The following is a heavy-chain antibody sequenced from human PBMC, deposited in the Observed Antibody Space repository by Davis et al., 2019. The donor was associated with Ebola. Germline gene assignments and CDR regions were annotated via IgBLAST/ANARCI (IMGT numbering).Heavy chain of an antibody. D-gene: IGHD2-2*01. CDR3: ARHFRYCISTRCYADY. Sequence: KVSCKGSGYSFTSYWIGWVRQMPGKGLEWMGIIYPDDSDTRYSPSFQGQVTISVDKSISTAYLQWSSLKASDTAMYYCARHFRYCISTRCYADYWGQGTLVTVSS. CDR1: GYSFTSYW. CDR2: IYPDDSDT. V-gene: IGHV5-51*01. J-gene: IGHJ4*02.